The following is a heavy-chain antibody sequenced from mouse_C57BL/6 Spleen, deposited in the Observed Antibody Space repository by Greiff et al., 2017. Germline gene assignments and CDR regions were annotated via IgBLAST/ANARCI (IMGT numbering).Heavy chain of an antibody. CDR1: GFNIKDYY. CDR2: IDPEDGDT. J-gene: IGHJ3*01. D-gene: IGHD2-2*01. V-gene: IGHV14-1*01. CDR3: TGYGYDGWFAY. Sequence: EVKLQQSGAELVRPGASVKLSCTASGFNIKDYYMHWVKQRPEQGLEWIGRIDPEDGDTEYAPKFQGKATMTADTPSNTAYLQLSSLTSEDTAVYYCTGYGYDGWFAYWGQGTLVTVSA.